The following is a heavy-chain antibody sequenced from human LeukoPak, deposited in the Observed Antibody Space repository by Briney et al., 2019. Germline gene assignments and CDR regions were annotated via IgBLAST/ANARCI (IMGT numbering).Heavy chain of an antibody. Sequence: TSETLSLTCTVSGGSISSGDYYWSGIPQPPGEGVEWIGYIYYSGSTYYNPSLKSRVSISVDTSKNPFSLKLSSVTAADAAVYYCARESYDYVWGSYRGLDHWGQGTLVTVSS. CDR2: IYYSGST. CDR3: ARESYDYVWGSYRGLDH. V-gene: IGHV4-30-4*01. D-gene: IGHD3-16*02. CDR1: GGSISSGDYY. J-gene: IGHJ4*02.